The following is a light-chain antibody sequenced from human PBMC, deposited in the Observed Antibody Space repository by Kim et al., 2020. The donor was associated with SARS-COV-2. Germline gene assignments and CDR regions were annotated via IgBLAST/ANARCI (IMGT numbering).Light chain of an antibody. CDR2: AKD. CDR1: GLRSFY. J-gene: IGLJ1*01. CDR3: GSRDSSGNSYV. V-gene: IGLV3-19*01. Sequence: LGRTIRIICQGDGLRSFYASWYQVKPGQDPVFVLYAKDSRPSGIPDRFSGSSSGNIASMTITGAQAEDEADYYCGSRDSSGNSYVFGTGTKVTVL.